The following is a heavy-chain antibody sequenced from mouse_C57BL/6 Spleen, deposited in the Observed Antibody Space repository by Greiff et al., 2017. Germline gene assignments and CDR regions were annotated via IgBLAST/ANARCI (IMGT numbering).Heavy chain of an antibody. D-gene: IGHD1-1*01. Sequence: QVQLQQPGTELVKPGASVKLSCKASGYTFTSSWMHWVKQRPGQGLEWIGNINPSNGGTNYNEKFKSNATLTVDKSSSTAYMQLSSLTSEDSAVYYCARGFTTVVDYYAMDYWGQGTSVTVSS. J-gene: IGHJ4*01. CDR1: GYTFTSSW. CDR2: INPSNGGT. CDR3: ARGFTTVVDYYAMDY. V-gene: IGHV1-53*01.